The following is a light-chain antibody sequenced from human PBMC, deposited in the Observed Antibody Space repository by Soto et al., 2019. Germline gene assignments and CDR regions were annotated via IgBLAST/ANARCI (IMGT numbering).Light chain of an antibody. CDR2: DAS. CDR3: QQRGSWPAT. CDR1: QSVGRDY. Sequence: EIVLTQSPATLSLSPGERATLSCRASQSVGRDYLAWYQQKPGQAPRVVIYDASYRAPGIPARFSGSGSGTDFTLTISSLEAEDSAVYYCQQRGSWPATFGPGTKVDIK. J-gene: IGKJ3*01. V-gene: IGKV3-11*01.